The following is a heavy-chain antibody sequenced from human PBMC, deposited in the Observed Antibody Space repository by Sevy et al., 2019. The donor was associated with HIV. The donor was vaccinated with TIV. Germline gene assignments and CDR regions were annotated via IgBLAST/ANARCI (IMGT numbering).Heavy chain of an antibody. D-gene: IGHD3-10*01. CDR3: ARGANNLYN. V-gene: IGHV3-7*01. J-gene: IGHJ4*02. CDR2: IKADGSES. CDR1: GFTFSRDW. Sequence: GESLKISCAASGFTFSRDWMTWVRQAPGKGLEWVDKIKADGSESYSVDSVKGRFSISRDNAKNALYLQMNSLRAEDTVVYYCARGANNLYNWGQGTLVTVSS.